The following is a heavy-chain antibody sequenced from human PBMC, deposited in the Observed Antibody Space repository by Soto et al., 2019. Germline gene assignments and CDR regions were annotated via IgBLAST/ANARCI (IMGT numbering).Heavy chain of an antibody. V-gene: IGHV1-24*01. CDR2: FDPEDGET. D-gene: IGHD4-17*01. J-gene: IGHJ6*02. CDR3: ATVGLRHSRCYHYGKDV. CDR1: GYTLTELS. Sequence: ASVKVSCKVSGYTLTELSMHWVRQAPGKGLEWMGGFDPEDGETIYAQKFQGRVTMTEDTSTDTAYMELSSLRSEDTAEYYCATVGLRHSRCYHYGKDVWGQGTTVTVSS.